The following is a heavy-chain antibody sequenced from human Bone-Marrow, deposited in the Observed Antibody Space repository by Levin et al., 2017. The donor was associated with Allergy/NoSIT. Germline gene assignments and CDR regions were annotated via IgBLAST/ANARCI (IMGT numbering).Heavy chain of an antibody. CDR2: IIPMSTVT. Sequence: SVKVSCKASGGTFSNYAISWVRQAPGQGLEWMGGIIPMSTVTNYAQKFQDRVTITADDSTSTAYMELSSLRSDDTAVYYCARDITQQAGQRDFYYYGMDVWGQGPTVTGSS. J-gene: IGHJ6*02. CDR1: GGTFSNYA. CDR3: ARDITQQAGQRDFYYYGMDV. V-gene: IGHV1-69*13. D-gene: IGHD3-3*01.